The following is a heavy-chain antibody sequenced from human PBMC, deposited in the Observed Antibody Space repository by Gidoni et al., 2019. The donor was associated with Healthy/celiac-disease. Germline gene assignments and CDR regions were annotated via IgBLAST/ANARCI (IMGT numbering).Heavy chain of an antibody. CDR1: GGSIYSSNW. CDR3: ARGPHDFGSGWFDP. D-gene: IGHD3-3*01. V-gene: IGHV4-4*02. CDR2: IYHSGST. J-gene: IGHJ5*02. Sequence: QVQLQESGPGLVKLSGTLSLTCAVSGGSIYSSNWWSWVRHPPGKGLEWIGKIYHSGSTNYNPSLKSRVTISIDKSRNQFSLKLSSVTAADTAVYYCARGPHDFGSGWFDPWGQGTLVTVSS.